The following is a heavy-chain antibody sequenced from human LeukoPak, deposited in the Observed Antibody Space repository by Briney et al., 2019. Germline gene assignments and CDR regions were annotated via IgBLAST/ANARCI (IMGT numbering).Heavy chain of an antibody. CDR2: INHSGST. D-gene: IGHD6-13*01. CDR3: ARGNLVAAAGTYYFDY. J-gene: IGHJ4*02. CDR1: GFSINHYY. Sequence: GSLRLSCAASGFSINHYYMTWIRQPPGKGLEWIGEINHSGSTNYNPSLKSRVTISVDTSKNQLSLKLSSVTAADTAVYYCARGNLVAAAGTYYFDYWGQGTLVTVSS. V-gene: IGHV4-34*01.